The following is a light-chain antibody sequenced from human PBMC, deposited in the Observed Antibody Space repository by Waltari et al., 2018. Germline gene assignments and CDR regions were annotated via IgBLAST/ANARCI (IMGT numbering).Light chain of an antibody. Sequence: QSALTQPASVSGSPGQSITISCTGTSSDIGTYNHVSWYQQHPGKPPKSMISDVSDRPSGVSNRFSGSKSGNTASLTISGLQAEDEADYYCVSYTGSSTLEWVFGGGTKLTVL. CDR1: SSDIGTYNH. CDR2: DVS. V-gene: IGLV2-14*03. CDR3: VSYTGSSTLEWV. J-gene: IGLJ3*02.